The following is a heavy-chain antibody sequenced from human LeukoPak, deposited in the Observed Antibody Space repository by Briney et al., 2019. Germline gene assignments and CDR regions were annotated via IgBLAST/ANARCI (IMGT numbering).Heavy chain of an antibody. D-gene: IGHD6-13*01. CDR3: AGRIAAAGTGAFDI. J-gene: IGHJ3*02. CDR2: IYYSGST. V-gene: IGHV4-59*02. Sequence: PSETLSLTCTVSGGSVSSYYWSWIRQPPGKGLEWIGYIYYSGSTNYNPSLKSRVTISVDTSKNQFSLKLSSVTAADTAVYYCAGRIAAAGTGAFDIWGQGTMVTVSS. CDR1: GGSVSSYY.